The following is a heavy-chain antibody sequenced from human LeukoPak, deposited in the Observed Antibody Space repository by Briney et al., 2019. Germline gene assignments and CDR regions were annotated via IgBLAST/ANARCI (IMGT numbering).Heavy chain of an antibody. V-gene: IGHV3-21*06. Sequence: PGGSLRLSCAASGFTFSNTNTNWVRQAPRRGQKSVSIISASSNYIYYADSVKGQFTISRDNDQNSLYLQMNSLRAEDTAVYFCARVVNGYVDYWGQRTLDTVSS. CDR2: ISASSNYI. D-gene: IGHD2-8*01. CDR3: ARVVNGYVDY. CDR1: GFTFSNTN. J-gene: IGHJ4*02.